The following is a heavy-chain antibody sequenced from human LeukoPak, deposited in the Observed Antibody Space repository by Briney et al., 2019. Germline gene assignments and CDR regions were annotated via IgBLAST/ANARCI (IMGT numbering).Heavy chain of an antibody. CDR3: ASIGTRSKYY. V-gene: IGHV4-39*01. Sequence: SETLSLTCTVSGGSISSSSYYWGWIRQPPGKGLEWIGSIYNSGSTYYNPSLKSRVTISVDTSKNQFSLKLSSVTAADTAVYYCASIGTRSKYYWGQGTLVTVSS. D-gene: IGHD6-13*01. J-gene: IGHJ4*02. CDR1: GGSISSSSYY. CDR2: IYNSGST.